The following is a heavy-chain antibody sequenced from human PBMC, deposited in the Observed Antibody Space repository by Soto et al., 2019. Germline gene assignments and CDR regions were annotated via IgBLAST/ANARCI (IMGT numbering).Heavy chain of an antibody. J-gene: IGHJ5*02. Sequence: ASVKVSCKASGYTFTSYAMHWVRQAPGQRLEWMGWINAGNGNTKYSQKFQGRVTITRDTSASTAYMELSSLRSEDTAVYYCARAYSYSSGWSNWFDPWGQGTLVTVSS. CDR1: GYTFTSYA. D-gene: IGHD6-19*01. V-gene: IGHV1-3*01. CDR2: INAGNGNT. CDR3: ARAYSYSSGWSNWFDP.